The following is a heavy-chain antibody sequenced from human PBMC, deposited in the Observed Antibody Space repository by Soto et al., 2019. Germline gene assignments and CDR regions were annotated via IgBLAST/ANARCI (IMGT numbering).Heavy chain of an antibody. CDR2: IIPIYASP. Sequence: QVQLVQSGAEVKKPGSSVKVSCKASGGTFSSNAISWVRQAPGQGLEWMGGIIPIYASPNYAQNFQGRVTFTADKATSTAYLEWSRMKFADSGIYYCAVTVTGSRSPLAHWGRGTLVIVSS. D-gene: IGHD3-9*01. CDR1: GGTFSSNA. CDR3: AVTVTGSRSPLAH. J-gene: IGHJ4*02. V-gene: IGHV1-69*06.